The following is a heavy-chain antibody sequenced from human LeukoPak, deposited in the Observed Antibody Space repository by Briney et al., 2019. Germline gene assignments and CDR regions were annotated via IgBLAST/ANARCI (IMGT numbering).Heavy chain of an antibody. D-gene: IGHD2-15*01. V-gene: IGHV3-21*01. CDR3: ARVSKLNYYYGMDV. CDR2: ISSSSSYI. J-gene: IGHJ6*02. Sequence: PGGSLRLSCAASGFTFSSYSMNWVRQAPGKGLEWVSSISSSSSYIYYADSVKGRFTISRDNAKNSLYLQMNSLRAEDTAVYYCARVSKLNYYYGMDVWGQGTTVTVSS. CDR1: GFTFSSYS.